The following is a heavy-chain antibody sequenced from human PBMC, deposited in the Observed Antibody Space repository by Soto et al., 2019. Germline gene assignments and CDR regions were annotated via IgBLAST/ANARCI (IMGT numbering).Heavy chain of an antibody. CDR3: AKDVRPDGYWDIDY. D-gene: IGHD5-12*01. J-gene: IGHJ4*02. Sequence: EVQLLESGGGLVQPGGSLRLYCQAPGKGLEWVSGIYGSGSSTFYADSVKGRFTISRDNSKNTLYLQMNSLRAEDTAVYYCAKDVRPDGYWDIDYWGQGTLVTVSS. V-gene: IGHV3-23*01. CDR2: IYGSGSST.